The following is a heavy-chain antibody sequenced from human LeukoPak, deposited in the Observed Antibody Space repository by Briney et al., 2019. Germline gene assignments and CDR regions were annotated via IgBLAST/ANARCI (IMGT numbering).Heavy chain of an antibody. J-gene: IGHJ4*02. CDR1: GGTFSSYA. D-gene: IGHD5-18*01. CDR2: IIPIFGTA. CDR3: AILSGYSYGYMGY. V-gene: IGHV1-69*06. Sequence: ASVKVSCKASGGTFSSYATSWVRQAPGQGLEWMGGIIPIFGTANYAQKLQGRVTITADKSTSTAYMELSSLRSEDTAVYYCAILSGYSYGYMGYWGQGTLVTVSS.